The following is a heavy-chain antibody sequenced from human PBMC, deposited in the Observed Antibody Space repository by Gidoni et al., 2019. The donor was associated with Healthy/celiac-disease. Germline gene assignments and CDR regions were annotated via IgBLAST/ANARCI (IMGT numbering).Heavy chain of an antibody. V-gene: IGHV4-61*02. CDR1: GGSNRRGRYY. CDR3: AKAFSVYYQGSAEYFQH. CDR2: SFTSGRN. J-gene: IGHJ1*01. D-gene: IGHD3-22*01. Sequence: QVQLQESGPGMVKPSQNLSRTFTAPGGSNRRGRYYRSWIRQPAGKGLEWIGGSFTSGRNNENPSIKSRVTRSVDTSKNQFSLKLSSVTAADTAVHYGAKAFSVYYQGSAEYFQHWGQGTLVTVSS.